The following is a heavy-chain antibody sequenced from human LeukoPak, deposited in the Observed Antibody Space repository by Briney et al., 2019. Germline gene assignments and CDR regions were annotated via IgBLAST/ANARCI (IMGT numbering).Heavy chain of an antibody. J-gene: IGHJ4*02. Sequence: GGSLRLSCAASGFTFDDYTMHWVRQAPGKGLEWVSLISWDGRSTYYADSVKGRFTISRDSSKNSLFLQMNSLRTEDTALHYCAFRSFPSEYWGQGSLVTVSS. D-gene: IGHD1-14*01. CDR1: GFTFDDYT. CDR2: ISWDGRST. V-gene: IGHV3-43*01. CDR3: AFRSFPSEY.